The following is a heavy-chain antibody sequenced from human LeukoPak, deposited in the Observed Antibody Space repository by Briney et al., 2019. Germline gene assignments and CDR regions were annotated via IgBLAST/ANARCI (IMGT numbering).Heavy chain of an antibody. V-gene: IGHV3-30*03. CDR1: GFTFSNYV. D-gene: IGHD3-22*01. CDR3: ATLPNNYYDSSGSSNFDY. J-gene: IGHJ4*02. CDR2: ISYDGSNK. Sequence: GGSLRLSCAASGFTFSNYVMNWVRQAPGKGLEWVAVISYDGSNKYYADSVKGRFTISRDNSKNTLYLQMNSLRAEDTAVYYCATLPNNYYDSSGSSNFDYWGQGTLVTVSS.